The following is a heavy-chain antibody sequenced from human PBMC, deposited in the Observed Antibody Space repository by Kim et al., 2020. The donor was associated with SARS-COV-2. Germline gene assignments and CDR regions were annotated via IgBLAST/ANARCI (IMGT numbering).Heavy chain of an antibody. Sequence: SETLSLTCTVSGASISCHYWSWIRQPPGKGLEWIGYIYDSGSTNYNPSLKSRVTISVDTSKNQFSLKLRSLTAADTAVYYCAREVTYFGAGTSLFDYWGQGTVVTVS. D-gene: IGHD6-19*01. CDR1: GASISCHY. CDR3: AREVTYFGAGTSLFDY. CDR2: IYDSGST. J-gene: IGHJ4*02. V-gene: IGHV4-59*11.